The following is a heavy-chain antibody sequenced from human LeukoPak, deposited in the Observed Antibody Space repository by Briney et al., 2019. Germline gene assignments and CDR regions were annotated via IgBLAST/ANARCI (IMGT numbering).Heavy chain of an antibody. CDR3: ARVGPKLLWFGEGYFDY. CDR2: INHSGST. CDR1: GGSFSGYY. Sequence: PSETLSLTCAVYGGSFSGYYWSWIRQPPGKGLEWIGEINHSGSTNYNPSLKSRVTISVDTSKNQFSLKLSSVTAADTAVYYCARVGPKLLWFGEGYFDYWGQGTLVTVSS. D-gene: IGHD3-10*01. V-gene: IGHV4-34*01. J-gene: IGHJ4*02.